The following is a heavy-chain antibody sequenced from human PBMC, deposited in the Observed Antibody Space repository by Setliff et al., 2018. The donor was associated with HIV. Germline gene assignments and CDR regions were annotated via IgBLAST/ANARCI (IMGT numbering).Heavy chain of an antibody. CDR2: FYYSGST. Sequence: SETLSLTCTVSGGSISSGGYYWSWIRQPPGKGLEWLGNFYYSGSTHYNPSLRSRVTISLDTSKSALDTSKSLFSLKLSSVTAADTAVYYCARGRAYMDVWGKGTTVTVSS. CDR3: ARGRAYMDV. J-gene: IGHJ6*03. CDR1: GGSISSGGYY. V-gene: IGHV4-39*07. D-gene: IGHD3-10*01.